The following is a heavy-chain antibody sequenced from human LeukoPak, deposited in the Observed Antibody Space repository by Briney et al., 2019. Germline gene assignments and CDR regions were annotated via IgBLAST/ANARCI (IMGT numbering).Heavy chain of an antibody. Sequence: GGSLRLSCAASGFTLSSYSMDWVRQAPGKGLEWVSFISSGVTSTYYADSVKGRFTISRDNAKNSLYLQMNSLRDEDTAEYYCVRDKGHYMDVWGKGTTVTVSS. CDR1: GFTLSSYS. CDR3: VRDKGHYMDV. V-gene: IGHV3-21*01. CDR2: ISSGVTST. J-gene: IGHJ6*03.